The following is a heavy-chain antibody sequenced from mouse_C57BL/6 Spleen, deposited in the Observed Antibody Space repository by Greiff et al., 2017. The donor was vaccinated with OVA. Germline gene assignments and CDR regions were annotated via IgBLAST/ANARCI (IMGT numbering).Heavy chain of an antibody. J-gene: IGHJ2*01. CDR1: GFTFSSYA. Sequence: DVKLVESGGGLVKPGGSLKLSCAASGFTFSSYAMSWVRQTPEKRLEWVATISDGGSYTYYPDNVKGRFTISRDNAKNNRYLQMSHLKSEDTAMYYCAREDYGSRGDYFDYWGQGTTLTVSS. CDR2: ISDGGSYT. V-gene: IGHV5-4*01. D-gene: IGHD1-1*01. CDR3: AREDYGSRGDYFDY.